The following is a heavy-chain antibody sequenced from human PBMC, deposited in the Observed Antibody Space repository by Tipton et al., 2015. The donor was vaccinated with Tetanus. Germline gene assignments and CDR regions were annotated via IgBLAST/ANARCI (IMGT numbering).Heavy chain of an antibody. Sequence: SLRLSCAASGFTFSSYSMNWVRQAPGKGLEWVSYISSSSSTIYYADSVKGRFTISRDNAKNSLYLQMNSLRDEDTAVYYCARDVNLKLLGAADYWGQGTLVTVSS. V-gene: IGHV3-48*02. CDR2: ISSSSSTI. CDR1: GFTFSSYS. D-gene: IGHD3-10*01. CDR3: ARDVNLKLLGAADY. J-gene: IGHJ4*02.